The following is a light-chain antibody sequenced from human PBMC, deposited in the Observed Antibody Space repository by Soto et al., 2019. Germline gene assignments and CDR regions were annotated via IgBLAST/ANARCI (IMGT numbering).Light chain of an antibody. CDR3: QQRSNLWT. J-gene: IGKJ1*01. V-gene: IGKV3D-20*02. CDR2: GAS. CDR1: QSIRSNY. Sequence: EIVLTQSPGTLSLSPWERATLSCRASQSIRSNYLAWYQQKPGQAPRPLIYGASNRATGIPARFSGSGSGTDFTLTISSLAPEDFAVYYCQQRSNLWTFGQGTKVDIK.